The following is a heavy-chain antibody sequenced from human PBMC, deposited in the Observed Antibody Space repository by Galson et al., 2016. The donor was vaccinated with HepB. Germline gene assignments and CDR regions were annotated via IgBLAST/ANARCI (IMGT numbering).Heavy chain of an antibody. Sequence: SLRLSCAASGFTVSYNYITWVRQPPGKGLEWVSLIYSAGKTYYADSVKGRFTISRDHSKNTVYLQMKSLRADDTAMYYCANIGAFNIWGQGTMVTVSS. J-gene: IGHJ3*02. CDR3: ANIGAFNI. CDR1: GFTVSYNY. V-gene: IGHV3-53*01. CDR2: IYSAGKT.